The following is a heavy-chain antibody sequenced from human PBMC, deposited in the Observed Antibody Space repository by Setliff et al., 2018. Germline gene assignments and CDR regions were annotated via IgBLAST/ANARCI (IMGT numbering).Heavy chain of an antibody. CDR1: GYSISSGHY. D-gene: IGHD6-13*01. V-gene: IGHV4-38-2*02. CDR3: ASLSPIAAAYDY. Sequence: PSETLSLTCTVSGYSISSGHYWGWIRQPPGKGLEWIGSISHSGSTYYNPSLKSRVTISVDTSKNQFSLKLSSVTAADTAVYYCASLSPIAAAYDYWGQGTLVTVSS. J-gene: IGHJ4*02. CDR2: ISHSGST.